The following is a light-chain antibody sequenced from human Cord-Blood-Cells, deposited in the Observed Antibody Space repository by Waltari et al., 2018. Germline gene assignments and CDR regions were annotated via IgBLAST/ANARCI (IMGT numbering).Light chain of an antibody. Sequence: EIVLTQSPGTLSLSPGERATLSSRASQSVSSNYLAWYQQKPGQAPRLLTDGASSRATGIPDRFSGSGSGTDFTLTISRLEPEDFAGYYCQQYGSSPLTFGGGTKVEIK. CDR3: QQYGSSPLT. CDR1: QSVSSNY. CDR2: GAS. J-gene: IGKJ4*01. V-gene: IGKV3-20*01.